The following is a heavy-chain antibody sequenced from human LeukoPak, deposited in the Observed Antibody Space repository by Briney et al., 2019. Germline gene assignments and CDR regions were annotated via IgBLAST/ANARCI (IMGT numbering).Heavy chain of an antibody. CDR2: IWYDGSIK. D-gene: IGHD3-9*01. V-gene: IGHV3-33*01. J-gene: IGHJ4*02. CDR1: GFTFSSYG. Sequence: GRSLRLSCAASGFTFSSYGMLWVRHIPGKGLEWVAVIWYDGSIKYYSDPVKGRFTVSRDNAKNSLYLQMNSLRAEDTAVYYCARQSPHYDILTGSLDYWGQGTLVTVSS. CDR3: ARQSPHYDILTGSLDY.